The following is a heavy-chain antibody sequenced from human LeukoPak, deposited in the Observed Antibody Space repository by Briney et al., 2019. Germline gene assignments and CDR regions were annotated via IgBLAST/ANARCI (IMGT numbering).Heavy chain of an antibody. D-gene: IGHD3-16*01. CDR1: GFTFSNYV. CDR3: AKGGEQVSHFDY. CDR2: ISGSGGST. Sequence: GGSLRLSCAASGFTFSNYVMSWVRQAPGKGLEWVSEISGSGGSTHYTDSVKGRFTISRDNSKNTLYLQMNSLRAEDTAVYYCAKGGEQVSHFDYWGQGTLVTVSS. J-gene: IGHJ4*02. V-gene: IGHV3-23*01.